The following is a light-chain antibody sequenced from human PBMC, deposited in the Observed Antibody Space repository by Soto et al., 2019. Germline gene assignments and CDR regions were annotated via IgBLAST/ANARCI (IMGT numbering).Light chain of an antibody. Sequence: LVLPQSRAPLSVSQGAGASVSCRASQSLSSNLPWYQQKPAQPPRLLIYGASSRATGIPARFRGSGCGTEFTLPVSSLQSDDCAVYYCQQYDEWPLTFGQGTKGDIK. CDR3: QQYDEWPLT. V-gene: IGKV3-15*01. CDR1: QSLSSN. J-gene: IGKJ1*01. CDR2: GAS.